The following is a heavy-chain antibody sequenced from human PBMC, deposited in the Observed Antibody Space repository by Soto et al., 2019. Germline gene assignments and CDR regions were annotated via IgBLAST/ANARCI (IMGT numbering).Heavy chain of an antibody. V-gene: IGHV3-21*01. D-gene: IGHD3-3*01. CDR3: AREDYSYYDFWSGYSIYYYYYGMDV. J-gene: IGHJ6*02. Sequence: GSLRLSCAASGFTFSSYSMNWVRQAPGKGLEWVSSISSSSSYIYYADSVKGRFTISRDNAKNSLYLQMNSLRAEDTAVYYCAREDYSYYDFWSGYSIYYYYYGMDVWGQGTTVTVS. CDR2: ISSSSSYI. CDR1: GFTFSSYS.